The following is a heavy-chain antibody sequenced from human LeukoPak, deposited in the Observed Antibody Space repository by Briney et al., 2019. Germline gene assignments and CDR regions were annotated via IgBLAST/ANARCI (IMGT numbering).Heavy chain of an antibody. D-gene: IGHD3-22*01. CDR2: ITSTSSYM. J-gene: IGHJ4*02. CDR1: GFKFTGYG. Sequence: GGSLRLSCTASGFKFTGYGMNWVRQAPGKGLEWVSSITSTSSYMQYADSVKGRFTISRDNAKNSLYLQMNSLRAEDTAVYYCARDLYYDSSGYYFVYFDYWGQGTLVTVSS. V-gene: IGHV3-21*01. CDR3: ARDLYYDSSGYYFVYFDY.